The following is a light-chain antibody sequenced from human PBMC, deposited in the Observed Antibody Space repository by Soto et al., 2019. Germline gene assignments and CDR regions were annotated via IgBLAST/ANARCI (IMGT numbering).Light chain of an antibody. CDR3: CSFTTRSTLV. Sequence: QSALTQPASVSGSPGQSITISCTGTSSDVGKYNHVSWYQQHPGKAPQLIIYEDSNRPSGLSNRFSGSKSGNTASLTISGLQAEDEAAYYCCSFTTRSTLVFGTGTKVTVL. J-gene: IGLJ1*01. CDR2: EDS. CDR1: SSDVGKYNH. V-gene: IGLV2-14*01.